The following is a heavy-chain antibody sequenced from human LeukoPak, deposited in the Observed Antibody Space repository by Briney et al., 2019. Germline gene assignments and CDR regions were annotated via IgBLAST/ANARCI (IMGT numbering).Heavy chain of an antibody. CDR3: AREGRQWLVRGDWFDP. D-gene: IGHD6-19*01. Sequence: ASVKVSCKASGYTFTGYYMHGVRQAPGQGLEWRGWINPNSGGTNYAQKFQGRVTMTRDTSISAAYMELRRLRSDDTAVYYCAREGRQWLVRGDWFDPWGQGTLVTVSS. CDR1: GYTFTGYY. J-gene: IGHJ5*02. CDR2: INPNSGGT. V-gene: IGHV1-2*02.